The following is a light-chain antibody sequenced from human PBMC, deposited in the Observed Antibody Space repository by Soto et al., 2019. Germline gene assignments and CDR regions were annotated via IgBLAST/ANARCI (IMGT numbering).Light chain of an antibody. V-gene: IGKV3-11*01. Sequence: EIVLTQSPATLSLSPGERATLSCRASQSVSSYLAWYQQKPGQAPRLRIYDASNRATGIPARFSGSGSGTDFTLTISNLEPEDFAVYYCHQRSNWPITFGQGTRLEIK. CDR1: QSVSSY. CDR3: HQRSNWPIT. CDR2: DAS. J-gene: IGKJ5*01.